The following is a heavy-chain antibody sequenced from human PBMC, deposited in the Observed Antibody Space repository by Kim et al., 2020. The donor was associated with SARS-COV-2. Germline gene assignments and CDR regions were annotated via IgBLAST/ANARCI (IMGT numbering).Heavy chain of an antibody. CDR2: ISGSGGST. V-gene: IGHV3-23*01. J-gene: IGHJ4*02. Sequence: GGSLRLSCAASGFTFSSYAMSWVRQAPGKGLEWVSAISGSGGSTYYADSVKGRFTISRDNSKNTLYLQMNSLRDEDTAVYYCAKKPTYSGSTLHYFDYWGQGTLVTVSS. D-gene: IGHD1-26*01. CDR3: AKKPTYSGSTLHYFDY. CDR1: GFTFSSYA.